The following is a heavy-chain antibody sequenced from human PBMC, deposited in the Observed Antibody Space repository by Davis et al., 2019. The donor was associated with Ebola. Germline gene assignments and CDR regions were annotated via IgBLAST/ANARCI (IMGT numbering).Heavy chain of an antibody. D-gene: IGHD2-15*01. Sequence: SVKVSCKASGGTFSSYAISWVRQAPGQGLEWMGGIIPIFGTANYAQKFQGRVTMTRDTSTSTVYMELSSLRSEDTAVYYCARYLAATATGGFDPWGQGTLVTVSS. V-gene: IGHV1-69*05. J-gene: IGHJ5*02. CDR2: IIPIFGTA. CDR1: GGTFSSYA. CDR3: ARYLAATATGGFDP.